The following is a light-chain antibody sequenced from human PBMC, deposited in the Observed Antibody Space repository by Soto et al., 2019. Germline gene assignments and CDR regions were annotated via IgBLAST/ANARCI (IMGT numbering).Light chain of an antibody. Sequence: IQVTQSPSSLSASVGDRVTITCRASQSISSYLNWYQQKPGKAPKLLIYAASSLQSGVPSRFSGSGSGTDFTLTISSLQPEDFASYFCQHYNTYSWTFGQGTKVDI. CDR1: QSISSY. J-gene: IGKJ1*01. CDR3: QHYNTYSWT. CDR2: AAS. V-gene: IGKV1-39*01.